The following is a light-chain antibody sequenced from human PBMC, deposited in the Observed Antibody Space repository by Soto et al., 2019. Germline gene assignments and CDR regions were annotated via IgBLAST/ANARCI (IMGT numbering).Light chain of an antibody. CDR2: AAS. Sequence: DIQVTQSPSSLSASVGDGVTITCRASQSITTYLNWYQQKPGKAPRLLIFAASNLESGVPSRFSGSGSGTDFTRTISSLQPEDFATYYCQQTYSTLRLTFVGGTRVEIK. CDR1: QSITTY. V-gene: IGKV1-39*01. CDR3: QQTYSTLRLT. J-gene: IGKJ4*01.